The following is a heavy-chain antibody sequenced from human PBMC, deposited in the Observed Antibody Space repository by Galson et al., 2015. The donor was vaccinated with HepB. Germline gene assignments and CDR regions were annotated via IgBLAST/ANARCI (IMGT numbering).Heavy chain of an antibody. CDR1: GFTFGDYA. CDR3: TRGGRGYSNGHPDY. J-gene: IGHJ4*02. D-gene: IGHD5-18*01. CDR2: IRSKAYGEIT. V-gene: IGHV3-49*04. Sequence: SLRLSCAASGFTFGDYAMTWVRQAPGKGLEWVGFIRSKAYGEITEYAASVKGRFTISRDDSKSIAYLQMNSLKTEDTAVYYCTRGGRGYSNGHPDYWGQGTLVTVSS.